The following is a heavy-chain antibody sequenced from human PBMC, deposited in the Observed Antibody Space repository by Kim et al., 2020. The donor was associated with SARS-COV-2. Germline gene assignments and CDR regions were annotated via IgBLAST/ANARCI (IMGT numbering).Heavy chain of an antibody. J-gene: IGHJ4*02. CDR2: INGGKGNT. V-gene: IGHV1-3*01. CDR3: ARGVTTVKPFYDF. CDR1: GYSFTGYA. Sequence: ASVKVSCRTSGYSFTGYALHWVRQAPGQRLEWMGWINGGKGNTKYSEKFQGRVTITRDTSASTAYMDLSSLRSEDTAIYYCARGVTTVKPFYDFWGQGTLVTVSS. D-gene: IGHD4-17*01.